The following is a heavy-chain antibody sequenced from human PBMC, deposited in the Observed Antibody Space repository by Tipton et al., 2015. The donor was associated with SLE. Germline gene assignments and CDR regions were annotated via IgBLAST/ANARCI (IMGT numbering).Heavy chain of an antibody. V-gene: IGHV4-59*01. D-gene: IGHD2-21*01. Sequence: TLSLTCTVSGGSLSTYYWTWIRQPPGKGLEWIGYMYYSGTTNYNPSLKSRVTISVDTSKNPFSLNLNSVTAADTAVYYCARSRLLDCGGDCYLDYWGQGTLVTVSS. CDR3: ARSRLLDCGGDCYLDY. CDR2: MYYSGTT. CDR1: GGSLSTYY. J-gene: IGHJ4*03.